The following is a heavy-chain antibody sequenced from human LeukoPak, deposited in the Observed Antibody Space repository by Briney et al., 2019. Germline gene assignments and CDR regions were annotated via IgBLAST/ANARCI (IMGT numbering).Heavy chain of an antibody. D-gene: IGHD3-10*01. J-gene: IGHJ3*02. CDR1: GFTFGNYW. Sequence: GGSLRLSCAASGFTFGNYWMSWVRQAPGKGLEWVANIKQAGSEKNYVDSVKGRFTISRDNAKNSLSLQMNSLRAEDTAVYYCARDRAYGSGSYYGAVDIWGQGTMVTVSS. CDR3: ARDRAYGSGSYYGAVDI. CDR2: IKQAGSEK. V-gene: IGHV3-7*01.